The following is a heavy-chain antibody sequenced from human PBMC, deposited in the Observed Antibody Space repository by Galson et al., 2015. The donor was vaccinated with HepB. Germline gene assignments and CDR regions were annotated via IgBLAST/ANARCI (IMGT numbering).Heavy chain of an antibody. CDR3: ARGVLLWDGPDY. V-gene: IGHV1-46*01. CDR2: INHSGGST. D-gene: IGHD3-10*01. J-gene: IGHJ4*02. Sequence: SVKVSCKASGYKFISYYMHWVRQAPGQGLEWMGIINHSGGSTDYAPKFQGRVTLTRDTSTSTVFMELSSLRSDDTAVYFCARGVLLWDGPDYWGQGTVVTVSS. CDR1: GYKFISYY.